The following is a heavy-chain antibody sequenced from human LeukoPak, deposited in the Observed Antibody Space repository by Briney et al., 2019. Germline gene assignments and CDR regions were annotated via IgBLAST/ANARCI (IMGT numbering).Heavy chain of an antibody. CDR3: ARAYYYDSSGDDAFDI. D-gene: IGHD3-22*01. J-gene: IGHJ3*02. V-gene: IGHV3-21*01. CDR1: GFSLSSYS. Sequence: GGSLRLSCAASGFSLSSYSFNWVRQAPGKGLEWVSSISSSSSYIYYADSVKGRFTISRDNAKNSLYLRMNSLRAEDTAVYYCARAYYYDSSGDDAFDIWGQGTMVTVSS. CDR2: ISSSSSYI.